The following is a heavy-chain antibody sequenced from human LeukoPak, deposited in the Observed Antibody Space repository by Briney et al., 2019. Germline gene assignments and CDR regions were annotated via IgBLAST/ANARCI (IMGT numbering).Heavy chain of an antibody. D-gene: IGHD3-16*01. CDR3: AEDWSNSWGSYFDY. Sequence: GGSLRLSCAASGFTFSSFGMHWVRQAPGKGLEWVAFIRNDGSIKYYADSVQGRFTISRDNSKNTLYLQMNSLRPEDSAVYYCAEDWSNSWGSYFDYWGQGTLVTVSS. CDR2: IRNDGSIK. J-gene: IGHJ4*02. V-gene: IGHV3-30*02. CDR1: GFTFSSFG.